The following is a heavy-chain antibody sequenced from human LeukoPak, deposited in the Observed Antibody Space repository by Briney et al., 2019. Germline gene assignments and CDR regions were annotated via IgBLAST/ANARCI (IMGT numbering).Heavy chain of an antibody. Sequence: PGGSLRLSCAASGFTFSSYSMNWVRQAPGKGLGWVSSISSSSSYIYYADSVKGRFTISRDNAKNSLYLQMNSLRAEDTAVYYCARDIVVAATFWFDPWGQGTLVTVSS. CDR3: ARDIVVAATFWFDP. J-gene: IGHJ5*02. D-gene: IGHD2-15*01. CDR2: ISSSSSYI. CDR1: GFTFSSYS. V-gene: IGHV3-21*01.